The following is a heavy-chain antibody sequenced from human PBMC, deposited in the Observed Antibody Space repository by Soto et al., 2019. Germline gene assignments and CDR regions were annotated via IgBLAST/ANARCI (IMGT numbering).Heavy chain of an antibody. CDR1: GASISTYY. CDR2: IHDSGST. Sequence: SETLSLTCTVSGASISTYYWSWVRQPPGKGLEWIGYIHDSGSTYYNPSLKSRVTMSLDTSRNQFFLQLNSVTAADTAVYYCARVPDYWGQGTLVTAPQ. V-gene: IGHV4-59*01. J-gene: IGHJ4*02. CDR3: ARVPDY.